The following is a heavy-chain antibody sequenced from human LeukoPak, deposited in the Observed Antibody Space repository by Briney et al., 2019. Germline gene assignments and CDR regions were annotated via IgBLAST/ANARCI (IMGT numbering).Heavy chain of an antibody. CDR2: ISSSGSTI. Sequence: GGSLRLSCAASGFTFSSYEMNWVRQAPGKGLVWVSYISSSGSTIYYADSVKGRFTISRDNAKNSLYLQMNSLRAEDTAVYYCASFFVATPWYWGQGTLVTVSS. D-gene: IGHD5-12*01. V-gene: IGHV3-48*03. CDR1: GFTFSSYE. CDR3: ASFFVATPWY. J-gene: IGHJ4*02.